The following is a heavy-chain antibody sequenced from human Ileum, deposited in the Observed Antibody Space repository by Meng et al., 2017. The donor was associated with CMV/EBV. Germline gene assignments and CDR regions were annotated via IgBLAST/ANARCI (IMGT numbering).Heavy chain of an antibody. CDR2: IKSRTDGGTT. D-gene: IGHD2-2*01. CDR1: GFTFSNVW. CDR3: TTQYCTSTGCYLYF. Sequence: SGFTFSNVWRSWVRQAPGKGMEWVDRIKSRTDGGTTGYAAPVKGRFTISRDDSKNTLYLQMNSLKTEDTAVFYCTTQYCTSTGCYLYFWGQGTLVTVSS. V-gene: IGHV3-15*01. J-gene: IGHJ4*02.